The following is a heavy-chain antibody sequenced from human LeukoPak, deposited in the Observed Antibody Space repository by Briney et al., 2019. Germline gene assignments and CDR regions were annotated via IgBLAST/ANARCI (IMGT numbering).Heavy chain of an antibody. V-gene: IGHV4-59*01. CDR3: AIGGGFNPYYFDH. Sequence: PSETLSLTCTVSGVSFNSFYWSWIRQPPGKGLEWIGYIYYNRGSYYNPSLKSRVTISLDTSRNQFSLKLTSVTAADTALYYCAIGGGFNPYYFDHWGQGALVTVSS. CDR1: GVSFNSFY. D-gene: IGHD5-24*01. CDR2: IYYNRGS. J-gene: IGHJ4*02.